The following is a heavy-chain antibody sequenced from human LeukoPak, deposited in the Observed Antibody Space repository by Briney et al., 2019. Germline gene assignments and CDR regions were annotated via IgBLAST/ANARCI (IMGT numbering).Heavy chain of an antibody. Sequence: PGGSLRLSCAASGFTFSSYWMSWVRQAPGKGLEWVANIKQDGSEKYYVDSVKGRFTISRDNAKNSLYLQVNSLRAEDTAVYYCARIYSGYDYYYYYYYYMDVWGKGTTVTISS. V-gene: IGHV3-7*01. CDR1: GFTFSSYW. CDR2: IKQDGSEK. CDR3: ARIYSGYDYYYYYYYYMDV. D-gene: IGHD5-12*01. J-gene: IGHJ6*03.